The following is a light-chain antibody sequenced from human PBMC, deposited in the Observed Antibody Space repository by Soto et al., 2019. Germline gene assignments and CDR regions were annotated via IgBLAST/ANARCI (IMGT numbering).Light chain of an antibody. CDR2: AAS. J-gene: IGKJ1*01. Sequence: DIQMTQSPSSLSASVGDRVTITCRASQSIGSYLNWYQQIPGKAPRPLIYAASSLQSGVPSRFSGSGSGTDFTLSISSLQPEDFATFYCQQSYSTPWTFGQGTKVDIK. V-gene: IGKV1-39*01. CDR3: QQSYSTPWT. CDR1: QSIGSY.